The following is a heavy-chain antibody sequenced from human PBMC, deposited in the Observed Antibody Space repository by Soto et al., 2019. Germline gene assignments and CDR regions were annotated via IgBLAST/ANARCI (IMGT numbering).Heavy chain of an antibody. CDR1: GFTFSSYD. Sequence: GGSLRLSCAASGFTFSSYDMHWVRQATGKGLEWVSAIGTAGDTYYPGSVKGRFTISRENAKNSLYLQMNSLRAEDTAVYYCARGDSSGWFLNDYWGQGTLVTVSS. CDR2: IGTAGDT. D-gene: IGHD6-19*01. J-gene: IGHJ4*02. V-gene: IGHV3-13*01. CDR3: ARGDSSGWFLNDY.